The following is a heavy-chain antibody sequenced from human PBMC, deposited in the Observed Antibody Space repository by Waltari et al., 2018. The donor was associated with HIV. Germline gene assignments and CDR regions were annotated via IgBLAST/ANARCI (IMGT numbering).Heavy chain of an antibody. D-gene: IGHD5-12*01. CDR3: AREGDPDGYDSYGMDV. CDR1: GGSIRSGDYY. Sequence: QVQLQESGPGLVKPSQTLSLTCTVSGGSIRSGDYYWSWIRQPPGKGLEWIGYIYYSGSTYYNPSLKSRVTISVDTSKNQFSLKLSSVTAADTAVYYCAREGDPDGYDSYGMDVWGQGTTVTVSS. J-gene: IGHJ6*02. CDR2: IYYSGST. V-gene: IGHV4-30-4*01.